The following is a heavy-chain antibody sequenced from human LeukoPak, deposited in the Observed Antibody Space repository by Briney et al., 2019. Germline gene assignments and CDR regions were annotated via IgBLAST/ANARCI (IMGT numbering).Heavy chain of an antibody. D-gene: IGHD1-26*01. V-gene: IGHV3-21*01. CDR3: ARVPLGWELLYYFDY. CDR1: GFTFSSYS. J-gene: IGHJ4*02. Sequence: GGSLRLSCAASGFTFSSYSMNWVRQAPGKGLEWVSSISSSSSYIYYADSVKGRFTISRDNAKNSLYLQMNSLRAEDTAAYYCARVPLGWELLYYFDYWGQGTLVTVSS. CDR2: ISSSSSYI.